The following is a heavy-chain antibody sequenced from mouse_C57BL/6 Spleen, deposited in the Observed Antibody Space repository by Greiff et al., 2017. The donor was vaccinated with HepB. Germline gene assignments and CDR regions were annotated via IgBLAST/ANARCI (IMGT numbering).Heavy chain of an antibody. CDR3: ARDGRLFAY. V-gene: IGHV5-4*03. CDR2: ISDGGSYT. J-gene: IGHJ3*01. CDR1: GFTFSSYA. Sequence: EVMLVESGGGLVKPGGSLKLSCAASGFTFSSYAMSWVRQTPEKRLEWVATISDGGSYTYYPDKVKGRFTISRDNAKNNLYLQMSHLKSEDTAMYYCARDGRLFAYWGQGTLVTVSA. D-gene: IGHD2-3*01.